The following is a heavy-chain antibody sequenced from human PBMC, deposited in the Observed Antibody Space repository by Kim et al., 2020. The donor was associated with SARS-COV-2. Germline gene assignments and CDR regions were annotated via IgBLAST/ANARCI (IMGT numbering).Heavy chain of an antibody. Sequence: SETLSLTCAVYGGSFSGYYWSWIRQPPGKGLEWIGEINHSGSTNYNPSLKSRVTISVDTSKNQFSLKLSSVTAADTAVYYCARGTFITGTQTNWFDPWGQGTLVTVSS. V-gene: IGHV4-34*01. J-gene: IGHJ5*02. CDR1: GGSFSGYY. D-gene: IGHD1-7*01. CDR3: ARGTFITGTQTNWFDP. CDR2: INHSGST.